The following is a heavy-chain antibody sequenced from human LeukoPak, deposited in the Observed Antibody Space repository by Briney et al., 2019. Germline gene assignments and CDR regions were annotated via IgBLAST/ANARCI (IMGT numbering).Heavy chain of an antibody. V-gene: IGHV3-30*02. CDR2: IRYDGSNK. CDR3: AKSAIYGSGSFYYMDV. J-gene: IGHJ6*03. D-gene: IGHD3-10*01. CDR1: GFTFSSYG. Sequence: PGGSLRLSCAASGFTFSSYGMHWVRQAPGKRLEWVAFIRYDGSNKYYADSVKGRFTISRDNSKNTLYLQMNSLRAEDTAVYYCAKSAIYGSGSFYYMDVWGKGTTVTVSS.